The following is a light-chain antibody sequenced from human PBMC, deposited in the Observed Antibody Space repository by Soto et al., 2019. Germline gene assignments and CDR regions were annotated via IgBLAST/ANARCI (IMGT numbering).Light chain of an antibody. J-gene: IGKJ1*01. Sequence: DIVMTQSPDSLAVSLGERATINCRSSQSVLYSPNKKNYLAWYQQKPGQPPRLLIYWASSRESGVPDRFSGGGSETDFTLTISSLQAEDVAVYFCHQYHSTPWTFGQGTKVEVK. V-gene: IGKV4-1*01. CDR2: WAS. CDR3: HQYHSTPWT. CDR1: QSVLYSPNKKNY.